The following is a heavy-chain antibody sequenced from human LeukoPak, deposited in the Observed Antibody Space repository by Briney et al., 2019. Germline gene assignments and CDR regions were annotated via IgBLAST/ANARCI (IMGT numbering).Heavy chain of an antibody. Sequence: PGGSLRLSCAASGFNFRNYWMHWVRHAPGKGLVWVSRINSDGRSTSYADSVKGRFTISRDNAENTLYLQINSLRAEDTAVYYCATDEAATGRLDYWGQGTLVTDSS. CDR1: GFNFRNYW. J-gene: IGHJ4*02. CDR3: ATDEAATGRLDY. CDR2: INSDGRST. V-gene: IGHV3-74*01. D-gene: IGHD1-1*01.